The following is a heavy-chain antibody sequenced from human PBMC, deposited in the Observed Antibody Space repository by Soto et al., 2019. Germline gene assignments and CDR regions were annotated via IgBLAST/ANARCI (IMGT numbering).Heavy chain of an antibody. D-gene: IGHD2-21*02. V-gene: IGHV4-59*01. J-gene: IGHJ4*02. CDR2: VHYSGST. CDR1: GASITTYY. CDR3: ARGNDFNLY. Sequence: SETLSLTCTVSGASITTYYWSWIRQSPGKGLEWIGYVHYSGSTNYNPSLKSRVIMSADTSKNQFSLKVISVTAADTAVYYCARGNDFNLYWGEGTLVTVSS.